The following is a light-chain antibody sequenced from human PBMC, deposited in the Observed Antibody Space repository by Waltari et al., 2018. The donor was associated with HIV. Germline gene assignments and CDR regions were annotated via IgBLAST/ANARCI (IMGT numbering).Light chain of an antibody. CDR2: KDT. CDR3: HSSYSSAAYV. Sequence: SYELTQPPSVSVTPGQTARITCFGNALPKQYVNWYQQKTGQAPVLLIYKDTERPSVIPERFSGSSSGKTLTLTISRVQAEDEADYYCHSSYSSAAYVFGTGTKLTVL. J-gene: IGLJ1*01. CDR1: ALPKQY. V-gene: IGLV3-25*03.